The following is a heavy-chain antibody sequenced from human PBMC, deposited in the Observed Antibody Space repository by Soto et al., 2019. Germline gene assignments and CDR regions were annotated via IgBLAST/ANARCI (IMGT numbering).Heavy chain of an antibody. V-gene: IGHV3-9*01. D-gene: IGHD2-2*01. Sequence: EVQLVELGGGLVQPGRSVRLSCAGSGFTFNDHAMHWVRQGPGKGLEWVGGLTWNSHTICYADSVKGRFTISRDNAKNSLYLQMDSLRPEDTALYYCVKDNRADQGAFDYWGQGTLVTVSS. CDR2: LTWNSHTI. CDR3: VKDNRADQGAFDY. J-gene: IGHJ4*02. CDR1: GFTFNDHA.